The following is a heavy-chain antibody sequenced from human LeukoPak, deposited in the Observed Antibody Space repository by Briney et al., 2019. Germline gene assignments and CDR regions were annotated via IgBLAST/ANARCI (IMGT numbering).Heavy chain of an antibody. CDR1: GVSISSGSYY. J-gene: IGHJ5*02. V-gene: IGHV4-61*02. CDR2: IHTSGNT. CDR3: ARGQSGVRGANVPNLMGFDP. D-gene: IGHD3-10*01. Sequence: SETLSLTCTVSGVSISSGSYYWSWIRQPAGKGLEWIGRIHTSGNTNYNPSLKSRVTISIDTSKNQISLILTSVTAADTAVYFCARGQSGVRGANVPNLMGFDPWGQGTLVIVSS.